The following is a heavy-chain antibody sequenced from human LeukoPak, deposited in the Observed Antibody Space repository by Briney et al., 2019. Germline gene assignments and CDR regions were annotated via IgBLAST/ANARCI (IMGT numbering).Heavy chain of an antibody. Sequence: GGSLRLSCAASVFTLSSYSMNWVRQAPGKGLEWVSSISSSSSYIYYADSVKGRFTISRDNAKNSLYLQMNSLRAEDTAVYYCAREGYCSGGSCYSGGHYYGMDVWGQGTTVTVSS. CDR1: VFTLSSYS. CDR3: AREGYCSGGSCYSGGHYYGMDV. V-gene: IGHV3-21*01. D-gene: IGHD2-15*01. J-gene: IGHJ6*02. CDR2: ISSSSSYI.